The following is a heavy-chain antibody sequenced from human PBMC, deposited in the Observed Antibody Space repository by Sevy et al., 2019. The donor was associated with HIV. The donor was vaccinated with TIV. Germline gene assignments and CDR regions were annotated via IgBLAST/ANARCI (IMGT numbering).Heavy chain of an antibody. CDR2: IYYSGST. J-gene: IGHJ6*02. CDR1: GGSVSSGSYY. Sequence: SETLSLTCTVSGGSVSSGSYYWSWIRQPPGKGLEWIGYIYYSGSTNYNPSLKSRVTISVDTSKNQFSLKLSSVTAADTAVYYCARGNGGYDYIYYYYGMDVWGQRTTVTVSS. V-gene: IGHV4-61*01. CDR3: ARGNGGYDYIYYYYGMDV. D-gene: IGHD5-12*01.